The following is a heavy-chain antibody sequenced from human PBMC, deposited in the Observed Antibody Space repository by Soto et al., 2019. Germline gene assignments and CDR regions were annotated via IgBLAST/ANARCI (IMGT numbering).Heavy chain of an antibody. V-gene: IGHV4-59*01. CDR3: ARRYGASFDY. D-gene: IGHD5-12*01. CDR1: GGSISSYY. J-gene: IGHJ4*02. Sequence: SETLSLTCTVSGGSISSYYWSWIRQPPGKGLEWIGYIYYSGSTNCNPSLKSRVTISVDTSKNQFSLKLSSVTAADTAVYYCARRYGASFDYWGQGTLVTVSS. CDR2: IYYSGST.